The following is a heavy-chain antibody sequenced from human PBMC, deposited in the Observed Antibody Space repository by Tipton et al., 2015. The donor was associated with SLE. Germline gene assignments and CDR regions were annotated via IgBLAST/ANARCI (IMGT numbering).Heavy chain of an antibody. CDR2: IYYSGST. CDR3: ATQGWAGNWFDP. V-gene: IGHV4-39*01. J-gene: IGHJ5*02. Sequence: LRLSCTVSGGSISSSSYYWGWIRQPPGKGLEWIGSIYYSGSTYYNPSLKSRVTISVDTSKNQFSLKLSSVTAADTAVYYCATQGWAGNWFDPWGQGTLVTVSS. CDR1: GGSISSSSYY. D-gene: IGHD1-26*01.